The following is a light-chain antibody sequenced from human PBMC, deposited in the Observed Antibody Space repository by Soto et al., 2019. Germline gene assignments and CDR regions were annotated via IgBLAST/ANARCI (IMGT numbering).Light chain of an antibody. CDR1: QSVSSY. Sequence: EMVLTQSPATLSLPPGERATLSCRASQSVSSYLAWYQQKPGQAPRLLIYDASNRATGIPARFSGSGSSTDVTLTISSLEPEDFEVYYCQQRRTWLTFGGGTKVEIK. CDR2: DAS. V-gene: IGKV3-11*01. CDR3: QQRRTWLT. J-gene: IGKJ4*01.